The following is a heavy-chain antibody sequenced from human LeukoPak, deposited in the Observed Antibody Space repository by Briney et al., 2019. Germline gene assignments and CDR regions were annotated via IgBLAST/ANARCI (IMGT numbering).Heavy chain of an antibody. CDR2: IKQDGSEK. D-gene: IGHD3-3*01. CDR3: ARGGITIFGVDSSAHFDY. Sequence: GGSLRLSCAASGFTFSSYWMSWVRQAPGKGLEWVANIKQDGSEKYYVDSVKGRFTISRDNSKNTVYLQMNSLRAEDTAVYYCARGGITIFGVDSSAHFDYWGQGTLVTVSS. CDR1: GFTFSSYW. J-gene: IGHJ4*02. V-gene: IGHV3-7*01.